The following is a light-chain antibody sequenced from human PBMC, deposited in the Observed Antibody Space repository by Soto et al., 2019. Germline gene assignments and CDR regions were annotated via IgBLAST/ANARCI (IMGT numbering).Light chain of an antibody. Sequence: QSALTQPPSASGSPGQSVTISCTGSSSDVGVYNYVSWYQQHPGKAPKLIIYEVNKRPSGVPDRFSGSKSGNTASLTVSGLQADDEADYYCSSYAGSNIYVFGTGTQLTVL. CDR3: SSYAGSNIYV. V-gene: IGLV2-8*01. CDR2: EVN. J-gene: IGLJ7*01. CDR1: SSDVGVYNY.